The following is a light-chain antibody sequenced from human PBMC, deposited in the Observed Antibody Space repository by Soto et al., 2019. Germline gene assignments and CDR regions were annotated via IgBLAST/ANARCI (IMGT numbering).Light chain of an antibody. CDR3: QTWGTGIHWV. CDR1: SGHSSYA. CDR2: LNSDGSH. J-gene: IGLJ3*02. V-gene: IGLV4-69*01. Sequence: QLVLTQSPSASASLGASVKLTCTLSSGHSSYAIAWHQQQPEKGPRYLMKLNSDGSHSKGDGIPDLFSGSSSGAERYLTISSLQSEDEADYYCQTWGTGIHWVFGGGTKLTVL.